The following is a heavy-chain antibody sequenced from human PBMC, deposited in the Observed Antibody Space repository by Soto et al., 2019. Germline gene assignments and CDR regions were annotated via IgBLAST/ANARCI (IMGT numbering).Heavy chain of an antibody. CDR1: GGSISSGGYY. Sequence: PSETLSLTCTVSGGSISSGGYYWSWIRQHPGKGLEWIGYIYYSGSTYYNPSLKSRVTISVDTSKNQFSLKLSSVTAADTAVYYCAREMDTAMVSGVDYWGQGTLVTVSS. D-gene: IGHD5-18*01. V-gene: IGHV4-31*03. CDR2: IYYSGST. CDR3: AREMDTAMVSGVDY. J-gene: IGHJ4*02.